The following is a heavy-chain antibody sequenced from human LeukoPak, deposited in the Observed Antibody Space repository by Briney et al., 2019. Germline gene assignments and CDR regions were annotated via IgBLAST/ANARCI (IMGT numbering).Heavy chain of an antibody. V-gene: IGHV4-59*05. J-gene: IGHJ4*02. D-gene: IGHD1-26*01. Sequence: PSETLSLTCTVSGGSISSYYWSWIRQPPGKGLEWIGSIYYSGSTYYNPSLKSRVTISVDTSKNQFSLKLSSVTAADTAVYYCARHDRIVGGHFDYWGQGTLVTVSS. CDR3: ARHDRIVGGHFDY. CDR1: GGSISSYY. CDR2: IYYSGST.